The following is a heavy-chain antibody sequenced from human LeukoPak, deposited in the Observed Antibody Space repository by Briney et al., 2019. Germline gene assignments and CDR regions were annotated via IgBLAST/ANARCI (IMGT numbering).Heavy chain of an antibody. CDR2: ISSGSSYI. CDR1: RFTFSSYS. J-gene: IGHJ4*02. V-gene: IGHV3-21*04. CDR3: AKAPVTSCRGAFCYPFDY. Sequence: GGSLRLSCAASRFTFSSYSMNWVRQAPGKGLEWVSSISSGSSYIYYADSVKGRFTISRDNAKNSLYLQMNSLRAEDAAVYYCAKAPVTSCRGAFCYPFDYWGQGTLVTVSS. D-gene: IGHD2-15*01.